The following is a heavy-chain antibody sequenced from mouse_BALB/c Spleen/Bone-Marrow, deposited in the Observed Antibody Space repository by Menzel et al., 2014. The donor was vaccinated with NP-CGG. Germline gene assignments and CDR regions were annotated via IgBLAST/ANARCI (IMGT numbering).Heavy chain of an antibody. J-gene: IGHJ3*01. Sequence: VKLQESGAELVKPGASVKLSCKASGYTFTSYYMYWVKQRPGQGLGWIGEINPSNGGTNFNEKFKSKATLTVDKSSSTAYMQLSSLTSEDSAVYYCTRGFAYWGQGTLVTVSA. CDR3: TRGFAY. CDR1: GYTFTSYY. CDR2: INPSNGGT. V-gene: IGHV1S81*02.